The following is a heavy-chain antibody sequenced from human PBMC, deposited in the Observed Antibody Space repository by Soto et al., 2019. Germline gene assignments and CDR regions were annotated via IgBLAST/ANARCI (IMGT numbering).Heavy chain of an antibody. D-gene: IGHD3-22*01. Sequence: GGSLRLSCAASGFTFSSYAMSWVRQAPGKGLEWVSAISGSGGSTYYADSVKGRFTISRDNSKNTLYLQMNSLRAEDTAVYYCAKFDTYDSSGYYPFDYWGQGTLVTSPQ. CDR1: GFTFSSYA. CDR2: ISGSGGST. J-gene: IGHJ4*02. V-gene: IGHV3-23*01. CDR3: AKFDTYDSSGYYPFDY.